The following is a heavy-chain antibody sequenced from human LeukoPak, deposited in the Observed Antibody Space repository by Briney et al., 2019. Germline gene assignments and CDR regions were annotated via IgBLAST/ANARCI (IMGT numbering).Heavy chain of an antibody. Sequence: PGESLKISCKGSGYSFTSYWIGWVRQMPGKGLEWMGIIYPDDSDTRYSPSFQGQVTISADKSISTAYLQWSSLKASDTAMYYCARKGYSYGYDYDYWGQGTLVTVSS. CDR3: ARKGYSYGYDYDY. CDR1: GYSFTSYW. J-gene: IGHJ4*02. D-gene: IGHD5-18*01. CDR2: IYPDDSDT. V-gene: IGHV5-51*01.